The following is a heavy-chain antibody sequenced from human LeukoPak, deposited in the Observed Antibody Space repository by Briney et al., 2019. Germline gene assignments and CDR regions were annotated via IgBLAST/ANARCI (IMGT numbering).Heavy chain of an antibody. V-gene: IGHV6-1*01. D-gene: IGHD2-15*01. CDR2: TYYRSKWYN. CDR3: ARAVRCSGGSCYLAWFDP. Sequence: SQTLSLTCAISGDSVSSNSAAWNWIRQSPSRGLEWLGRTYYRSKWYNDYAVSVKSRITINPDTSKNQFSLKLSSVTAADTAVYYCARAVRCSGGSCYLAWFDPWGQGTLVTVSS. CDR1: GDSVSSNSAA. J-gene: IGHJ5*02.